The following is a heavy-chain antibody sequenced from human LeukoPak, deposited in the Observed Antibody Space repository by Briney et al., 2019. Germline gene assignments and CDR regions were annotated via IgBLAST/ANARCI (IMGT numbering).Heavy chain of an antibody. J-gene: IGHJ3*02. Sequence: GGSLRLSCAASGFTFSSYAMSWVRQAPGKGLEWVSAISGSGGSTYYADSVKGRFTISRDNAKNSLYLQMNSLRAEDTAVYYCARDKPSMVRGPYDAFDIWGQGTMVTVSS. CDR1: GFTFSSYA. D-gene: IGHD3-10*01. CDR2: ISGSGGST. V-gene: IGHV3-23*01. CDR3: ARDKPSMVRGPYDAFDI.